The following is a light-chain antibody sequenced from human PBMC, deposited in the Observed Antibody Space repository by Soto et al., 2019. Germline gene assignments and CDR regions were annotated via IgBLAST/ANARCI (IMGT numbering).Light chain of an antibody. CDR3: TVWDDSLRGRL. V-gene: IGLV1-47*01. Sequence: QTVVPQPPSASGTPGQRVTISCSGTSSSIESNYVYWYQQLPGTAPRLLIYRNNQRPSGVPDRFSGSKSGTSASLAISALRSEDEADYYCTVWDDSLRGRLFGGGTKLTVL. J-gene: IGLJ2*01. CDR2: RNN. CDR1: SSSIESNY.